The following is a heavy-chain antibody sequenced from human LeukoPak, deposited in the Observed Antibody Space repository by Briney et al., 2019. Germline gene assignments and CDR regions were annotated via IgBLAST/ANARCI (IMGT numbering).Heavy chain of an antibody. V-gene: IGHV3-9*01. CDR3: AKDNGHGESEYYFDY. CDR1: GFTFDDYA. D-gene: IGHD3-10*01. J-gene: IGHJ4*02. CDR2: ISWNSGSI. Sequence: GGSLRLSCAASGFTFDDYAMHWVRQAPGKGLEWVSGISWNSGSIGYADSVKGRFTISRDNAKNSLYLQMNSLRAEDTALYYCAKDNGHGESEYYFDYWGQGTLVTVSS.